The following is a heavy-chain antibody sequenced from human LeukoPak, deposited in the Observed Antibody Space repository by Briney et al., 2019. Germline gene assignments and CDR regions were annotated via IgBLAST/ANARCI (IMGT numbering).Heavy chain of an antibody. CDR3: ASWAGGNEPIASFDY. Sequence: ASVTVSCKTSGWTFTGYYMHWMRQAPGQGLEWMGWINLNRGGTNYAQQFQGRVIMTKDTSTSTAYMELNRLTFDDAAVYYCASWAGGNEPIASFDYWGQGTLVTVSS. CDR1: GWTFTGYY. D-gene: IGHD1-14*01. J-gene: IGHJ4*02. V-gene: IGHV1-2*02. CDR2: INLNRGGT.